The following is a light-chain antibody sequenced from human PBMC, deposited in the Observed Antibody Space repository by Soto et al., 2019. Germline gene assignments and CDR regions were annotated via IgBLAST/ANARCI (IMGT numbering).Light chain of an antibody. V-gene: IGLV1-44*01. Sequence: QSVLTQPRSASGTPGQRVTLSRSGSTSNIGSNAVNWYQQLPGTAPKLLIYKNNQRPSGVPDRFSGSKFGTSASLAISGLQSEDQADYHCAAWDDSLHGVAFGGGTQLTVL. CDR3: AAWDDSLHGVA. J-gene: IGLJ3*02. CDR2: KNN. CDR1: TSNIGSNA.